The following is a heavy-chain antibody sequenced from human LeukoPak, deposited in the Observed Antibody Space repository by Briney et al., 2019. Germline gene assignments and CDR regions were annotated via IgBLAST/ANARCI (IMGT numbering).Heavy chain of an antibody. J-gene: IGHJ5*02. Sequence: GGSLRLSCVASGFTFSNYWMHWVRQPPGKGLVWVSRIYVDGRTTNYADSVKGRFTISRDNAKNTVYLEMNGLSVEDTATYYCIRDFRSADLWGQGTLVTVTS. CDR1: GFTFSNYW. V-gene: IGHV3-74*01. CDR3: IRDFRSADL. CDR2: IYVDGRTT.